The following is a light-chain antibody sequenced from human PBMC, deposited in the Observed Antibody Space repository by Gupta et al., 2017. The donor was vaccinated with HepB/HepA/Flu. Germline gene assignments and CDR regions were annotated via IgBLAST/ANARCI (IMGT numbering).Light chain of an antibody. CDR3: QQYYNIPPT. J-gene: IGKJ1*01. CDR2: WAS. CDR1: QSVFYSSNNKNY. Sequence: IVMTQCPDSLAVALGERATINCKSSQSVFYSSNNKNYLTWYQQKPGQPPKLLLYWASTREFGVPDRFSGSGSGTDFTLTISSLQAEDVAVYYCQQYYNIPPTFGQGTKVEIK. V-gene: IGKV4-1*01.